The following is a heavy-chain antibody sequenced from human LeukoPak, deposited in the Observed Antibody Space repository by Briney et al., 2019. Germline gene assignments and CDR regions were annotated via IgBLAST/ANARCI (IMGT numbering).Heavy chain of an antibody. D-gene: IGHD3-22*01. J-gene: IGHJ4*02. Sequence: GGSLRLSCAASGFTFSSYSMNWVRQAPGKGLEWVSSISSSSSYIYYADSVKGRFTISRDNAKNSLYLQMNSLRAEATAVYYCARAMEYYDSSGNFDYWGQGTLVTVSS. CDR2: ISSSSSYI. CDR1: GFTFSSYS. V-gene: IGHV3-21*01. CDR3: ARAMEYYDSSGNFDY.